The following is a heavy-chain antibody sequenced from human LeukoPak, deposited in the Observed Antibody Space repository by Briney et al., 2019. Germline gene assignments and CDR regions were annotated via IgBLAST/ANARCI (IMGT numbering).Heavy chain of an antibody. J-gene: IGHJ5*02. CDR1: GYTFTSYG. CDR2: ISAYNGNT. V-gene: IGHV1-18*01. D-gene: IGHD3-9*01. CDR3: ARDDDILTGAVAFDP. Sequence: GASVKVSCKASGYTFTSYGISWVRQAPGQGLEWMGWISAYNGNTNYAQKLQGRVTMTTDTPTSTAYMELRSLRSDDTAVYYCARDDDILTGAVAFDPWGQGTLVTVSS.